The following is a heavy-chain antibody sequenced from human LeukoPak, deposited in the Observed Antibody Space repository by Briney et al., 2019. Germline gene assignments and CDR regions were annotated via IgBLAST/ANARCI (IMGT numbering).Heavy chain of an antibody. CDR3: ARENLAAAADY. V-gene: IGHV3-53*01. Sequence: GGSLRLSCAASGFTVSSNYMSWVRQAPGKGLEWVSVIYSGGTTNYTDSVKGRFTISRDNAKNTLYLQMNSLRLEDTAVYYCARENLAAAADYWGQGTVVTVSS. J-gene: IGHJ4*02. D-gene: IGHD6-25*01. CDR2: IYSGGTT. CDR1: GFTVSSNY.